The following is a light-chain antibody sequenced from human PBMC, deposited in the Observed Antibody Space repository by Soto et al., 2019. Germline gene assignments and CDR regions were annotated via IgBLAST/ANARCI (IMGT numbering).Light chain of an antibody. V-gene: IGKV3-15*01. CDR2: GAS. CDR3: QQYNNWPRGT. Sequence: EIVLTQSPGTLSLSPGERATLSCRASQSVSSSLAWYQQKPGQAPRLLIYGASTRATGIPARFSGSGSGTEFTLTISSLQSEDFAVYYCQQYNNWPRGTFGQGTKVDIK. CDR1: QSVSSS. J-gene: IGKJ1*01.